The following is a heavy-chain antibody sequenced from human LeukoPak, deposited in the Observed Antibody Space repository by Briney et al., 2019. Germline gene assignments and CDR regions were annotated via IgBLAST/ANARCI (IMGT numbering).Heavy chain of an antibody. CDR2: ISYDGSNK. CDR3: ARGSSSFDY. D-gene: IGHD2-2*01. Sequence: GGSLRLSCAASGLTFSSYAMHWVRQAPGKGLEWVAVISYDGSNKYYADSVKGRFTISRDNSKNTLYLQMDSLRAEDTAVYYCARGSSSFDYWGQGTLVTVSS. V-gene: IGHV3-30-3*01. J-gene: IGHJ4*02. CDR1: GLTFSSYA.